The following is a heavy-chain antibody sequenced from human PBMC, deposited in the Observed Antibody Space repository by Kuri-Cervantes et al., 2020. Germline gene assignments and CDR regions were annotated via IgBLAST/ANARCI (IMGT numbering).Heavy chain of an antibody. Sequence: ASVKVSCKASGYTFTSYDINWVRQATGQGLEWMGWMNPNNGNTGYAQKFQGRVTMTRSTSISTAYMELSSLTSEDTAVYYCTRGPRSYGFDYWGQGTLVTVSS. D-gene: IGHD5-18*01. V-gene: IGHV1-8*01. CDR2: MNPNNGNT. CDR1: GYTFTSYD. CDR3: TRGPRSYGFDY. J-gene: IGHJ4*02.